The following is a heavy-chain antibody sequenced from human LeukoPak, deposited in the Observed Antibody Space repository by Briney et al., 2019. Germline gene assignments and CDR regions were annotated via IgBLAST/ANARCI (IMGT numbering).Heavy chain of an antibody. CDR1: GGSISSYY. V-gene: IGHV4-59*01. J-gene: IGHJ5*02. CDR2: IYYRGST. CDR3: ARGGHYYDSTGWFDP. D-gene: IGHD3-22*01. Sequence: PSETLSLTCTVSGGSISSYYWSWIRQPPGKGLEWIGYIYYRGSTNYNPSLKSRVTISVDTSKNQFSLKLSSVTAADTAVYYCARGGHYYDSTGWFDPWGQGTLVTVSS.